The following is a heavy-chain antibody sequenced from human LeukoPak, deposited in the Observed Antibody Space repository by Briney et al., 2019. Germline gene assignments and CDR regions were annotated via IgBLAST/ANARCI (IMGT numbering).Heavy chain of an antibody. J-gene: IGHJ4*02. CDR2: INPNSGGT. D-gene: IGHD6-6*01. CDR1: GYTFTGYY. V-gene: IGHV1-2*02. Sequence: ASVKVSCKASGYTFTGYYMYWVRQAPGQGLEWMGWINPNSGGTNYAQKFQGRVTMTRDTSISTAYMELSRLRSDDTAVYYCARVYSSSSGSYYFDYWGQGTLVTVSS. CDR3: ARVYSSSSGSYYFDY.